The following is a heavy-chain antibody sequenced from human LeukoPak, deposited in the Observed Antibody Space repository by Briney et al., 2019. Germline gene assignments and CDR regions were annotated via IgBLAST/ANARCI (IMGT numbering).Heavy chain of an antibody. J-gene: IGHJ4*02. V-gene: IGHV4-59*01. D-gene: IGHD3-22*01. Sequence: KPSETLSLTCTVSGGSISSYYWSWIRQPPGKGLEWIGYIYYSGSTNYNPSLKSRVTISVDTSKNQFSLKLSSVTAADTAVYYCARVTYYYDSSGYYYFDYWGQGTLVTVSS. CDR2: IYYSGST. CDR1: GGSISSYY. CDR3: ARVTYYYDSSGYYYFDY.